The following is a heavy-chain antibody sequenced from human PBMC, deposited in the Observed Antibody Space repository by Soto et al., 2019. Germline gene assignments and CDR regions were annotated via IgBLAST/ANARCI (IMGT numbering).Heavy chain of an antibody. D-gene: IGHD3-10*01. V-gene: IGHV3-21*01. CDR1: GFTFSSYS. Sequence: GGSLRLSCAASGFTFSSYSMNWVRQAPGKGLEWVSSISSSSSYIYYADSEKGRFTISRDNAKNSLYLQMNSLRAEDTAVYYCARDPSMVRGVIITYFDYWGQGTLVTVSS. CDR2: ISSSSSYI. CDR3: ARDPSMVRGVIITYFDY. J-gene: IGHJ4*02.